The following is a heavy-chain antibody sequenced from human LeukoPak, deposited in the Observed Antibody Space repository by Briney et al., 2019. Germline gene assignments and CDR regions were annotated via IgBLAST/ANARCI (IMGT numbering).Heavy chain of an antibody. J-gene: IGHJ6*03. CDR2: VFYTESS. CDR1: GGSISSYY. D-gene: IGHD4-11*01. Sequence: PSETLSLTCTVSGGSISSYYWSWIRQPPGKGLEWIGHVFYTESSNYNPSLKSRVTISLDRSNNHFSLRLTSVSAADSAMYYCARRTWYGTTYYYYFMDVWGKGTTVTVSS. V-gene: IGHV4-59*01. CDR3: ARRTWYGTTYYYYFMDV.